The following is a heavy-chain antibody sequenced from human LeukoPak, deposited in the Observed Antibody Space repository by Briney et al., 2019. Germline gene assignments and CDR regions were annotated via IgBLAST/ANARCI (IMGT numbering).Heavy chain of an antibody. D-gene: IGHD6-13*01. CDR2: IYTSGST. CDR1: GGSISSYY. V-gene: IGHV4-4*07. Sequence: SETLSLTCTVSGGSISSYYWSWIRQPAGKGLEWIGRIYTSGSTNYNPSLKSRVTMSVDTSKNQFSLKLSSVTAADTAVYYCAGGGYSSSWYYYYYMDVWGKGTTVTISS. CDR3: AGGGYSSSWYYYYYMDV. J-gene: IGHJ6*03.